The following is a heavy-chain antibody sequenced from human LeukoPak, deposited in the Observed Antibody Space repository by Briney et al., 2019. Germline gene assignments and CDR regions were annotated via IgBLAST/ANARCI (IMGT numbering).Heavy chain of an antibody. D-gene: IGHD6-19*01. Sequence: SVKVSCKASGGTFSSYAISWVRQAPGQGLEWMGGIIPIFGTANYAQKFQGRVTITADESTSTAYMELSSLTSEDTAVYYCARDSRVYSSGWYYYYYMDVWGKGTTVTVSS. CDR2: IIPIFGTA. J-gene: IGHJ6*03. CDR3: ARDSRVYSSGWYYYYYMDV. V-gene: IGHV1-69*13. CDR1: GGTFSSYA.